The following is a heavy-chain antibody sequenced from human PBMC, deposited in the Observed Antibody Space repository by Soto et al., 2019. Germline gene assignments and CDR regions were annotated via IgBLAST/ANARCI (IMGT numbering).Heavy chain of an antibody. D-gene: IGHD3-10*01. Sequence: GGSLRLSCEASGLTFSTYWMTWVRQAPGKGLEWVSTIDGSGGTTYYADSVKGRFTISRDNSINTVFLQMNSLRADDTALYFCAKNSGWFNTWGQGALVTVSS. CDR3: AKNSGWFNT. V-gene: IGHV3-23*01. J-gene: IGHJ5*02. CDR2: IDGSGGTT. CDR1: GLTFSTYW.